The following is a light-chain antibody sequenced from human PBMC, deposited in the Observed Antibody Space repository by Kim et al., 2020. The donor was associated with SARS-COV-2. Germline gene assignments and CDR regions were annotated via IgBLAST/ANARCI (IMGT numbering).Light chain of an antibody. CDR2: KNG. Sequence: ELTQPPSASGTPGQRVILFCSGSSSNTGSNYVSWYQQFPGTAPKLLIYKNGQRPSGVPDRFSGSKSGTSGSLAISGLRSEDEADYYCAAWDDSLRAGVFGGGTQLTVL. CDR3: AAWDDSLRAGV. CDR1: SSNTGSNY. V-gene: IGLV1-47*01. J-gene: IGLJ3*02.